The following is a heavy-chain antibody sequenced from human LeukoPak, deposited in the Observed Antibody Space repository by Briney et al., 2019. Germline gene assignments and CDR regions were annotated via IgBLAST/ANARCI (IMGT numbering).Heavy chain of an antibody. CDR3: ASEGNYDSSGYSRYNYYYMDV. V-gene: IGHV1-69*05. CDR1: GGTFSSYS. CDR2: IIPAFGTA. J-gene: IGHJ6*03. Sequence: SVKVSCKGAGGTFSSYSISWVRQAPGQGLEWIGGIIPAFGTAHYAQKFQGRVTFTTDESTNTAYMELRSLRSEDTAVYYCASEGNYDSSGYSRYNYYYMDVWGKGTAVTVSS. D-gene: IGHD3-22*01.